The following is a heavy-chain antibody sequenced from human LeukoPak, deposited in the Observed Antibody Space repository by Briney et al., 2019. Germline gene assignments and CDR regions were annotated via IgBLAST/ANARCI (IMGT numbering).Heavy chain of an antibody. CDR3: ARESPYDSSGYYVFDY. D-gene: IGHD3-22*01. V-gene: IGHV1-69*13. CDR2: IIPIFGTA. CDR1: GYTFTSYD. J-gene: IGHJ4*02. Sequence: ASVKVSCKASGYTFTSYDFNWLRQAPGQGLEWMGGIIPIFGTANYAQKFQGRVTITADESTSTAYMELSSLRSEDTAVYYCARESPYDSSGYYVFDYWGQGTLVTVSS.